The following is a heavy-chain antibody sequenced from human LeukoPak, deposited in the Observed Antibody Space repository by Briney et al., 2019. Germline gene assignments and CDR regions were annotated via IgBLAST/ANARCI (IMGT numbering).Heavy chain of an antibody. D-gene: IGHD1-26*01. CDR2: IGGNSDYA. CDR1: GFIFSTNA. V-gene: IGHV3-23*01. J-gene: IGHJ4*02. CDR3: AKEFVSRSSLSLDD. Sequence: GGSLRLSCAASGFIFSTNAMAWVRQAPGKGLEWVSAIGGNSDYAFYADSVKGRFTTSRDNSKNTLYLQMNSLRVEDTAVYYCAKEFVSRSSLSLDDWGQGTLATVSS.